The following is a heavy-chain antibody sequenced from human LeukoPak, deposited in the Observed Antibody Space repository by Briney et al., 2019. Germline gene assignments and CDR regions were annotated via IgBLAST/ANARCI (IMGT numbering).Heavy chain of an antibody. CDR1: GFTFSSYG. D-gene: IGHD3-22*01. V-gene: IGHV3-30*02. CDR3: AKHYDSSGYYSDY. CDR2: IRYDGSNK. J-gene: IGHJ4*02. Sequence: SGGSLRLSCAASGFTFSSYGMRWVRQAPGKGLEWVAFIRYDGSNKYYGDSVKGRFTISRDNSKNTLYLQMNSLRTEDTAVYYGAKHYDSSGYYSDYWGQGTLVTVSS.